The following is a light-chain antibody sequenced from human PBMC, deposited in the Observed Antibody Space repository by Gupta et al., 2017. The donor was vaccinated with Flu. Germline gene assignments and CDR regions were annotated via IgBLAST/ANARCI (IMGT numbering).Light chain of an antibody. J-gene: IGLJ3*02. CDR3: QTWGTGIRV. Sequence: QLVLPQSPSASASLGASVKLTCTLSSGHSSYAIAWHQQQPEKGPRYLMKLNSDGSPTKGDGIPDRCSGSSSGAERYLTISSLQSEDEADYYCQTWGTGIRVFGGGTKLTVL. V-gene: IGLV4-69*01. CDR2: LNSDGSP. CDR1: SGHSSYA.